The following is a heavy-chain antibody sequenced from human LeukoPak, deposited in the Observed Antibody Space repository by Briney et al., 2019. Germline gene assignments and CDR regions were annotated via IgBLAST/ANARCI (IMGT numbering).Heavy chain of an antibody. CDR1: GFTFSSYA. Sequence: GGSLRLSCAASGFTFSSYAMAWVRQAPGKGLEWVSAIRGSRNNTYYADSVKGRFTISRDNSKNTLYLQMNSLRAEDTAVYYCAKWGCSGGSCDPLDYWGQGTLVTVSS. J-gene: IGHJ4*02. V-gene: IGHV3-23*01. CDR3: AKWGCSGGSCDPLDY. D-gene: IGHD2-15*01. CDR2: IRGSRNNT.